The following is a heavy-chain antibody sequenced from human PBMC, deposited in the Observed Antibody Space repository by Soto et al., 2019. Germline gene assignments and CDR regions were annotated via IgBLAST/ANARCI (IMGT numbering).Heavy chain of an antibody. D-gene: IGHD3-10*01. V-gene: IGHV4-38-2*01. J-gene: IGHJ6*02. CDR2: IYHSGST. CDR3: ARGPYYYGSGSYYNQPTSPSNYYGVDV. CDR1: GYSISSGYY. Sequence: SETLSLTCAVSGYSISSGYYWGWIRQPPGKGLGWIGSIYHSGSTYYNPSLKSRVTISVDTSKNQFSLKLSSVTAADTAVYYCARGPYYYGSGSYYNQPTSPSNYYGVDVWGQGTTVTVSS.